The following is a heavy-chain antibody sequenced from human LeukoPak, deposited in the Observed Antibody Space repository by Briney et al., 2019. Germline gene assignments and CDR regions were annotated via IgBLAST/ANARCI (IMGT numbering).Heavy chain of an antibody. CDR3: TRDYYDPSGYYYNPFDY. D-gene: IGHD3-22*01. CDR1: GFTFTNYW. V-gene: IGHV3-74*03. J-gene: IGHJ4*02. CDR2: INVDGTSP. Sequence: GGSLRLSCAASGFTFTNYWMHWVRQAPGKGLVWVSRINVDGTSPTYADSVKGRFTISRDNAGNTLSLQMNSLRVEDTAVYFCTRDYYDPSGYYYNPFDYWGQGTLVAVSS.